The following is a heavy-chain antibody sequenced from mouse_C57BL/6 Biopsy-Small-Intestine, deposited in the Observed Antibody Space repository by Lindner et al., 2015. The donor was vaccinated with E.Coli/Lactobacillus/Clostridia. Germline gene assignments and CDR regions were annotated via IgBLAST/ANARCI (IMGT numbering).Heavy chain of an antibody. D-gene: IGHD1-1*01. CDR2: IYSGDGHS. J-gene: IGHJ3*01. V-gene: IGHV1-82*01. Sequence: VQLQESGPELVKPGASVRISCKASGYAFSTSWMNWVKQRPGRGLEWIGRIYSGDGHSNYNEKFKGKATLTSDKSSTTAHMQLSSLTSEDSAVYFCAREDGSGPFAYWGQGTLVTVSA. CDR1: GYAFSTSW. CDR3: AREDGSGPFAY.